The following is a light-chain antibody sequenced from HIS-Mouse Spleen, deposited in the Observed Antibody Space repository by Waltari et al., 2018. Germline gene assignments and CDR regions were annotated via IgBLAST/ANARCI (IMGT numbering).Light chain of an antibody. CDR2: DAS. Sequence: LTQSPSFLSASVGDRVTITCRASQGISSYLAWYQQKPGQAPRLLIYDASNRATGIPARFSGSGSGTDFTLTISSLEPEDFAVYYCQQRSNWLTFGGGTKVEIK. CDR3: QQRSNWLT. V-gene: IGKV3-11*01. CDR1: QGISSY. J-gene: IGKJ4*01.